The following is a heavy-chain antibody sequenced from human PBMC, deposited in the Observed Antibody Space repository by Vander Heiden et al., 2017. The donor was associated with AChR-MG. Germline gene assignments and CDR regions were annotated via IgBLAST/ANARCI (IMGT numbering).Heavy chain of an antibody. CDR1: GGTFSSYA. V-gene: IGHV1-69*01. D-gene: IGHD5-12*01. Sequence: QVQLVQSGAEVKKPGSSVKVSCKASGGTFSSYAISWVRQAPGQGLEWMGGIIPIFGTANYAQKFQGRVTITADESTSTAYMELSSLRSEDTAVYYCASGGGDGYNLEVTYFDYWGQGTLVTVSS. J-gene: IGHJ4*02. CDR3: ASGGGDGYNLEVTYFDY. CDR2: IIPIFGTA.